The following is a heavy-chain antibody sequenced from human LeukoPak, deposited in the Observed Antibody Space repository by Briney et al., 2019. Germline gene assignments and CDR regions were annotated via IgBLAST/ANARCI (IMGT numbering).Heavy chain of an antibody. CDR3: ARERSPYCGGDCYASWFDP. V-gene: IGHV4-31*03. CDR2: IYYSGST. J-gene: IGHJ5*02. Sequence: SETLSLTCTVSGGSISSGGYYWSWIRQHPGKGLEWIGYIYYSGSTYYNPSLKSRVTISVDTSKSQFSLKLSSVTAADTAVYYCARERSPYCGGDCYASWFDPWGQGTLVTVSS. CDR1: GGSISSGGYY. D-gene: IGHD2-21*02.